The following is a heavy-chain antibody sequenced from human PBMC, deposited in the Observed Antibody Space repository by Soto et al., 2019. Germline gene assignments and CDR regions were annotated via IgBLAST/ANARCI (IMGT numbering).Heavy chain of an antibody. Sequence: QITLKESGPTLVKPTQTLTLTCTFSGFSLSTSGVGVGWIRQPPGKALAWLAVICWDDDKRYSPSLKSRLTITRDTYKNQVVLTMTDMDPVDTATYYCAHMDYGFYGMDVWGQGTTVTVSS. V-gene: IGHV2-5*02. J-gene: IGHJ6*02. D-gene: IGHD3-10*01. CDR2: ICWDDDK. CDR3: AHMDYGFYGMDV. CDR1: GFSLSTSGVG.